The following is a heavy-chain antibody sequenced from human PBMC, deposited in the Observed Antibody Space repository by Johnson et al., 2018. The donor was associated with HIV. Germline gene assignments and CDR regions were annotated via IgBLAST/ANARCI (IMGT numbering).Heavy chain of an antibody. J-gene: IGHJ3*02. V-gene: IGHV3-15*01. CDR1: GFTFSNAW. CDR3: TTDVGYYDSSGRGAFDI. D-gene: IGHD3-22*01. CDR2: IKSKTDGGTT. Sequence: VQLVESGGGLVKPGGSLRLSCAASGFTFSNAWMSWVRQAPGKGLEWVGRIKSKTDGGTTDYAAPVKGRFTISRDDSKNTLYLQMNSLKTEDTAVYYCTTDVGYYDSSGRGAFDIWGQGTMVTVSS.